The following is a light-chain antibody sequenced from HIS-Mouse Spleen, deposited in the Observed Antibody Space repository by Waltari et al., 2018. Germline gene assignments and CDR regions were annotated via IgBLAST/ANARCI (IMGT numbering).Light chain of an antibody. CDR2: EVS. CDR1: SSDVGGYNY. V-gene: IGLV2-8*01. CDR3: SSYAGSNIVV. Sequence: QSALTQPPSASGSPGQSVTISCPGTSSDVGGYNYVSWYQQHPGKAPKLMIYEVSKRPSGVPDRVSGSKSGNTAPLTVSGLQAEDEADYYCSSYAGSNIVVFGGGTKLTVL. J-gene: IGLJ2*01.